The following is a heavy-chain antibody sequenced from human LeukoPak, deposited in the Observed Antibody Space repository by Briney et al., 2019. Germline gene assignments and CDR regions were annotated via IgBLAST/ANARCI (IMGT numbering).Heavy chain of an antibody. CDR3: ARFNYGSGSLDDY. V-gene: IGHV1-8*01. D-gene: IGHD3-10*01. CDR2: MNPNSGNT. J-gene: IGHJ4*02. Sequence: ASVKVSCKASGYTFTSYDINWVRQATGQGLEWMGWMNPNSGNTGYAQKFQGRVTMTRNTSISTVYMELSSLRSEDTAVYYCARFNYGSGSLDDYWGQGTLVTVSS. CDR1: GYTFTSYD.